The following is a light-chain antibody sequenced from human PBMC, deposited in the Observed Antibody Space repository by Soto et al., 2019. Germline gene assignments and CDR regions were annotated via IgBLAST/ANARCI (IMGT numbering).Light chain of an antibody. Sequence: EIVLTQSPATLSLSPGETATLSCRASQSVDKFLAWYQQRPGQPHRLLIFDSSNRATGVPVSFSGSGSGTVFTLTIGSLEPEDSAVYYCQQRKHWPPITFGQGTRLEI. J-gene: IGKJ5*01. CDR1: QSVDKF. CDR3: QQRKHWPPIT. V-gene: IGKV3-11*01. CDR2: DSS.